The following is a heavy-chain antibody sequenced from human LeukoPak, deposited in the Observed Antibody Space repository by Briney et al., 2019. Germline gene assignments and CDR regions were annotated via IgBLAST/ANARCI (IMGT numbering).Heavy chain of an antibody. CDR1: GFTFSSYA. CDR3: AKDLMATNRIELDY. Sequence: GGSLRLSCAASGFTFSSYAMSWVRQAPGRGLEWVSAISGSGGSTYYADSVKGRFTISRDNSKNTLYLQMNSLRAEDTAVYYCAKDLMATNRIELDYWGQGTLVTVSS. V-gene: IGHV3-23*01. J-gene: IGHJ4*02. CDR2: ISGSGGST. D-gene: IGHD5-12*01.